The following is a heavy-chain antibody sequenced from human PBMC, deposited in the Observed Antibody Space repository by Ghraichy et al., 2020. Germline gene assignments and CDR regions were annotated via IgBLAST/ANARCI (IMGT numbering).Heavy chain of an antibody. J-gene: IGHJ4*02. CDR1: GFTFSSYY. V-gene: IGHV3-7*03. CDR3: ARESACAYVGFDY. CDR2: IKKDGSDK. D-gene: IGHD3-10*02. Sequence: GGSLRLSCAASGFTFSSYYMTWVRQAPGKGLEWVSNIKKDGSDKFYVDSVKGRFTISRDNAKNSLYVQMNSLRDEDTTVYYCARESACAYVGFDYWGRGTLVTVSS.